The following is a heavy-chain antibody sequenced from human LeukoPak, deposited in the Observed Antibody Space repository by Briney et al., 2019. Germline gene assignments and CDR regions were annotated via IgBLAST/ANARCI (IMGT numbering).Heavy chain of an antibody. CDR3: ASSGVVVPAVDFDY. CDR1: GYSLSSGYY. D-gene: IGHD2-2*01. J-gene: IGHJ4*02. CDR2: LYHSWST. V-gene: IGHV4-38-2*01. Sequence: PSETLSLTCAVSGYSLSSGYYWGWIRQAPGKGVGWVGSLYHSWSTYYNPCLKSRVPISVDTSKNQFYLKLSSVTAADTAVYYCASSGVVVPAVDFDYWGQGTLVTVSS.